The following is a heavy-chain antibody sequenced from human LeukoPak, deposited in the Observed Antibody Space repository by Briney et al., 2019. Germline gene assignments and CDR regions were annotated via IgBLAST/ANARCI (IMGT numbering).Heavy chain of an antibody. CDR3: ARLDWATMNY. CDR1: GGSISSGDYY. Sequence: SETLSLSCTVSGGSISSGDYYWSWIRQPPGKGLEWIGSIYYSGSTYYNPSLKSRVTISVDTSKNQFSLKLSSVTAADTAVYYCARLDWATMNYWGQGTLVTVSS. V-gene: IGHV4-39*01. CDR2: IYYSGST. J-gene: IGHJ4*02. D-gene: IGHD3-22*01.